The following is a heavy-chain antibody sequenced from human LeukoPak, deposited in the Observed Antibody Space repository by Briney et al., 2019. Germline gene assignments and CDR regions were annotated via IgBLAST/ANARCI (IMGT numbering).Heavy chain of an antibody. V-gene: IGHV3-23*01. CDR1: GFTFSNYG. Sequence: GGSLRLSCAASGFTFSNYGLSWVRQAPGKGLEWVSAISGGGSATYYADSVKGRFTISRDNSKNTLFLQMNTLRVDDTAVYYCAGGAGVYYGMDVWGQGTSVTVSS. CDR2: ISGGGSAT. CDR3: AGGAGVYYGMDV. J-gene: IGHJ6*02.